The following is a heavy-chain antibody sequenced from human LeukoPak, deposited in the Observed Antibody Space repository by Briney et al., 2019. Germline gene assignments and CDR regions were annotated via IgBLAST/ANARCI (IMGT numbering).Heavy chain of an antibody. D-gene: IGHD1-26*01. CDR1: EYIFTGYY. Sequence: ASVKVSCKASEYIFTGYYMHWVRQAPGQGLEWMGRINPNNGATNYAQKFQGRVTITGDTSINAAYMELSSLRSDDTAVYYCTRESGSYHGNDYWGQGTLVTVSS. J-gene: IGHJ4*02. CDR2: INPNNGAT. CDR3: TRESGSYHGNDY. V-gene: IGHV1-2*06.